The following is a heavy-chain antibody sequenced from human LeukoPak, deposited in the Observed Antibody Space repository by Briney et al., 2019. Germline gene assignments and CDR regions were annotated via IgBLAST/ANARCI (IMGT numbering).Heavy chain of an antibody. CDR1: GFTVSSNY. V-gene: IGHV3-66*01. CDR2: IYSGGRT. Sequence: GGSLRLSCAASGFTVSSNYMSWVRQAPGKGLEWVSVIYSGGRTEYADSVKGRFTISRDHSKNTLYLQMNSLRAEDTAVYYCARENGRGVISTYFDYWGQGTLVTVSS. J-gene: IGHJ4*02. D-gene: IGHD3-10*01. CDR3: ARENGRGVISTYFDY.